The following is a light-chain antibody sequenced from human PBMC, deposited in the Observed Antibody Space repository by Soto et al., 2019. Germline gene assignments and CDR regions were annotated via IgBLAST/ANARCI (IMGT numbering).Light chain of an antibody. Sequence: EIVLTQSPGTLSLSPGERATLSCRASQSVSSSYLAWYQHKPGQAPRLLIFAASSRATGIPARFSGSGSGTDFTLTSSGREPEDFAVYYCQQSGYSLPYTFGQGTKLEIK. V-gene: IGKV3-20*01. CDR2: AAS. J-gene: IGKJ2*01. CDR1: QSVSSSY. CDR3: QQSGYSLPYT.